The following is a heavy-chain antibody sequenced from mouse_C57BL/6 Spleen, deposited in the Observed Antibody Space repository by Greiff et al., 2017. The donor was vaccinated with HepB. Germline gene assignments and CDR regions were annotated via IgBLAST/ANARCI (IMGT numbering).Heavy chain of an antibody. J-gene: IGHJ3*01. V-gene: IGHV1-85*01. CDR2: IYPRDGST. Sequence: VQLQQSGPELVKPGASVKLSCKASGYTFTSYDINWVKQRPGQGLEWIGWIYPRDGSTKYNEKFKGKATLTVDTSSSTAYMELHSLTSEDSAVYFCARKDYNDYDGGFAYWGQGTLVTVSA. CDR1: GYTFTSYD. CDR3: ARKDYNDYDGGFAY. D-gene: IGHD2-4*01.